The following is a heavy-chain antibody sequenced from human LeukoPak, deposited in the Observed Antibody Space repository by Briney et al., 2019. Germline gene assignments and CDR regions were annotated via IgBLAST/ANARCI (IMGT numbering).Heavy chain of an antibody. CDR3: AANGYCGTDCYYYFDY. V-gene: IGHV1-69*13. CDR1: GGTFSNYA. J-gene: IGHJ4*02. D-gene: IGHD2-21*02. CDR2: IIPIFGTT. Sequence: SVKVSCEASGGTFSNYAFSWVRQAPGQGLEWMGGIIPIFGTTNYAQKFQGRVTITADESTTTAYMELSSLRSEDTAVYYCAANGYCGTDCYYYFDYWGQGTLVTASS.